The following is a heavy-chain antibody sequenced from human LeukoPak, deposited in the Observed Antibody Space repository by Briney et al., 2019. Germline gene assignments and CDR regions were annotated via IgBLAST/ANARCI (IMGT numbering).Heavy chain of an antibody. J-gene: IGHJ4*02. V-gene: IGHV3-23*01. CDR2: ISGRGDTT. Sequence: GGSLRLSCAASGFTFSSYAMNWVRQAPGKGLEWVSGISGRGDTTYYTDSVKGRFTISRDNSKNTLYLQMNSLRAEDTAIYYCAGQSGYTYDTDYWGQGTPVTVSS. D-gene: IGHD5-18*01. CDR3: AGQSGYTYDTDY. CDR1: GFTFSSYA.